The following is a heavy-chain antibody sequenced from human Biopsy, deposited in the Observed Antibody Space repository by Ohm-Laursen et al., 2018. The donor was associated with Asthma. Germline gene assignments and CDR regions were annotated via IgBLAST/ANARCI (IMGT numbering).Heavy chain of an antibody. D-gene: IGHD3-22*01. Sequence: SLRLSCAASGFSFDDCAMHWVRQAPGKGLEWVSSISWNSGNIDYAVSVKGRFTISRDNAKNSPYLQMQSLRPEDTAFYYCAKLADYYDSTDYLDFWGRGTLVTVSS. CDR1: GFSFDDCA. CDR2: ISWNSGNI. V-gene: IGHV3-9*01. J-gene: IGHJ4*01. CDR3: AKLADYYDSTDYLDF.